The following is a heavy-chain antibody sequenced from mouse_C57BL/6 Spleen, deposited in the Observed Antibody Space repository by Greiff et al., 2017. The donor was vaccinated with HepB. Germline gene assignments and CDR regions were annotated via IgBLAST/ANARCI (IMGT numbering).Heavy chain of an antibody. J-gene: IGHJ4*01. CDR3: ARDGYYVDAMDY. CDR2: INPYNGDT. Sequence: EVQLVESGPELVKPGDSVKISCKASGYSFTGYFMNWVMQSHGKSLEWIGRINPYNGDTFYNQKFKGKATLTVDKSSSTAHMELRSLTSEDSAVYYCARDGYYVDAMDYWGQGTSVTVSS. V-gene: IGHV1-20*01. D-gene: IGHD2-3*01. CDR1: GYSFTGYF.